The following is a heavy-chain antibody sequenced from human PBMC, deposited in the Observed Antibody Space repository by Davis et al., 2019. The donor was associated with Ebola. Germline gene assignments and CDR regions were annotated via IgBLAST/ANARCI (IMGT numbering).Heavy chain of an antibody. D-gene: IGHD3-9*01. Sequence: GGSLRLSCAASGFTFSSYAMSWVRQAPGKGLEWVSVIYSGGSTYYADSVKGRFTISRDNSKNTLYLQMNSLRAEDTAVYYCARGGYYDILTGYFYYYYGMDVWGQGTTVTVSS. J-gene: IGHJ6*02. V-gene: IGHV3-53*01. CDR2: IYSGGST. CDR3: ARGGYYDILTGYFYYYYGMDV. CDR1: GFTFSSYA.